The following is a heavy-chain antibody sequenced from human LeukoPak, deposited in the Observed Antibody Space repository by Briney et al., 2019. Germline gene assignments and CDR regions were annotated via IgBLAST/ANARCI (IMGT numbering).Heavy chain of an antibody. J-gene: IGHJ3*01. CDR3: ARWALKSAFDL. Sequence: PSETLSLTCTVSGVSVSSIYWSWIRQAPGKGLEWIGYMYHTGSGNYNPSIKSRVTISVDTSKNQFPLDVNSVTAADTAVYYCARWALKSAFDLWGQGTTVTVSS. CDR1: GVSVSSIY. CDR2: MYHTGSG. V-gene: IGHV4-59*02.